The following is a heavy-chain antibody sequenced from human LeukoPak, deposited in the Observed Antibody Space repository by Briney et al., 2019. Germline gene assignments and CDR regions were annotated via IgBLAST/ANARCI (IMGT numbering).Heavy chain of an antibody. Sequence: GGSLRLSCAASGFTFSSYGMHWVRQAPGKGLEWVAVISYDGSNKYYADSVKGRFTISRDNSKNTLYLQMNSLRAEDTAVYYCANRDKDYWGQGTLVTVSS. CDR2: ISYDGSNK. CDR3: ANRDKDY. J-gene: IGHJ4*02. V-gene: IGHV3-30*19. CDR1: GFTFSSYG.